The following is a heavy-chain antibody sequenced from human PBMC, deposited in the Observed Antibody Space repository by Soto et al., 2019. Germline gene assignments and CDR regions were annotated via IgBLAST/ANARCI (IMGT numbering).Heavy chain of an antibody. D-gene: IGHD5-18*01. CDR2: IYYSGST. CDR1: GGSISSGDYY. J-gene: IGHJ4*02. CDR3: ARGYVDTAMVPDY. Sequence: SAPLSLTCTVSGGSISSGDYYWSWIRQPPGKGLEWIGDIYYSGSTYYNPSLKSRVTISGDTSKNQFSLKLSSVTAADTAVYYCARGYVDTAMVPDYWGQGTLVTVAS. V-gene: IGHV4-30-4*01.